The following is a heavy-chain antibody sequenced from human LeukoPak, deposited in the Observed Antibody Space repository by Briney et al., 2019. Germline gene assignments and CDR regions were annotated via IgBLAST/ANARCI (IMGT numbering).Heavy chain of an antibody. CDR1: GYTFTSYY. CDR3: ARARFSPIAAAGYYFDY. V-gene: IGHV1-46*01. J-gene: IGHJ4*02. Sequence: ASVKVSRKASGYTFTSYYMHWVRQAPGQGLEWMGIINPSGGSTSYAQKFQGRVTMTRDMSTSTVYMELSSLRSEDTAVYYCARARFSPIAAAGYYFDYWGQGTLVTVSS. CDR2: INPSGGST. D-gene: IGHD6-13*01.